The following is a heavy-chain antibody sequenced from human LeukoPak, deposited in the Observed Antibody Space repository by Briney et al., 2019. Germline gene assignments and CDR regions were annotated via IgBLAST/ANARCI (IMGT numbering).Heavy chain of an antibody. V-gene: IGHV1-69*13. CDR2: IIPIFGTA. Sequence: ASVKVSCKASGGTFSSYAISWVRQAPGQGLEWMGGIIPIFGTANYAQKFQGRVTITADESTSTAYMELSSLRSEDTAVYYCARSPYLGALGYYFDYWGQGTLVTVSS. CDR3: ARSPYLGALGYYFDY. J-gene: IGHJ4*02. D-gene: IGHD3-16*01. CDR1: GGTFSSYA.